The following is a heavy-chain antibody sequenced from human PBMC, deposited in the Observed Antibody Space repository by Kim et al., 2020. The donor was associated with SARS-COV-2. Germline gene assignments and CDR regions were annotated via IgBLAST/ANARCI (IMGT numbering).Heavy chain of an antibody. CDR2: N. Sequence: NDYAVSVKSRITIHPDTSKNQFSLQLNSVTPEDTAVYYCARDSSGWEFDYWGQGTLVTVSS. J-gene: IGHJ4*02. CDR3: ARDSSGWEFDY. V-gene: IGHV6-1*01. D-gene: IGHD6-19*01.